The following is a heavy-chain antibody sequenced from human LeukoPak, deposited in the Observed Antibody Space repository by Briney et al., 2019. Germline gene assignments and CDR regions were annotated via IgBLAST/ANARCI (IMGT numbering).Heavy chain of an antibody. CDR3: ARGRQWRGWYDP. D-gene: IGHD6-19*01. CDR2: INHSGST. CDR1: GFTFSSYG. Sequence: GSLRLSCAASGFTFSSYGMSWVRQPPGKGLEWIGEINHSGSTNYNPSLKSRVTISVDTSKNQFSLELSSVTAADTAVYYCARGRQWRGWYDPWGQGTLVTVSS. V-gene: IGHV4-34*01. J-gene: IGHJ5*02.